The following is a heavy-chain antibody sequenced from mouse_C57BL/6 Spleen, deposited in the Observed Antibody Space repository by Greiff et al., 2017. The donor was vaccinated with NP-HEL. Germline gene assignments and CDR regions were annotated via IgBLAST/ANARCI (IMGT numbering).Heavy chain of an antibody. V-gene: IGHV5-4*01. D-gene: IGHD2-3*01. J-gene: IGHJ2*01. Sequence: DVHLVESGGGLVKPGGSLKLSCAASGFTFSSYAMSWVRQTPEKRLEWVATISDGGSYTYYPDNVKGRFTISRDNAKNNLYLQMSHLKSEDTAMYYCAREGKLDGYFFDYWGQGTTLTVSS. CDR1: GFTFSSYA. CDR2: ISDGGSYT. CDR3: AREGKLDGYFFDY.